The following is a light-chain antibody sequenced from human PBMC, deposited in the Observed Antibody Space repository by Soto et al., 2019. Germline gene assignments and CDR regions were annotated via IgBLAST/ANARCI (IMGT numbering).Light chain of an antibody. CDR1: QSVSSY. CDR2: DAS. J-gene: IGKJ2*01. Sequence: EIVLTQSPATLSLSPGERATLSCRASQSVSSYLAWYQQKPGQAPRLLIYDASNRATGIPARFSGSGSGTDFPLTSSSLEPEDFAVYYCQQRSNWPYTFGQGTELEIK. V-gene: IGKV3-11*01. CDR3: QQRSNWPYT.